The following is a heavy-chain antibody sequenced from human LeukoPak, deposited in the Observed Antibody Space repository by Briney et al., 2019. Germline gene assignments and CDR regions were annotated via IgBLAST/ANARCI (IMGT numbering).Heavy chain of an antibody. CDR3: ARPNDDYGDYSGWFDP. J-gene: IGHJ5*02. Sequence: SETLSLTCTVAGGSISSYYWSWIRQPPGKGLEWIVYIYYSGSTNYNPSLKSRVTISVDTSKNQFSLKLSSVTAADTAVYYCARPNDDYGDYSGWFDPWGQGTLVTVSS. V-gene: IGHV4-59*01. CDR2: IYYSGST. CDR1: GGSISSYY. D-gene: IGHD4-17*01.